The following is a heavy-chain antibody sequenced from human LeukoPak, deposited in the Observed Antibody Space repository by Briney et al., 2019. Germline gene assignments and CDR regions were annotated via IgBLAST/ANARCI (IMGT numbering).Heavy chain of an antibody. Sequence: ASVKVSCKASGYTFTGYYMHWVRQAPGQGLEWMGRINPNSGGTNYAQKFQGRVTMTRDTSISTAYTELSRLRSDDTAVYYCARFDDSSGYYRTPLDAFDIWGQGTMVTVSS. CDR3: ARFDDSSGYYRTPLDAFDI. CDR1: GYTFTGYY. D-gene: IGHD3-22*01. CDR2: INPNSGGT. V-gene: IGHV1-2*06. J-gene: IGHJ3*02.